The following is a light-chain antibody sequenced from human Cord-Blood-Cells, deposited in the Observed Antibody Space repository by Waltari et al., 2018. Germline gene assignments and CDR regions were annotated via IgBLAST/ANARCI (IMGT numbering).Light chain of an antibody. Sequence: SSELTQDPAVSVALGQTVRITCPGDGPSRSYASRDQQKPGQAPVLVIYGKNNRPSGIPDRFSGSSSGNTASLTITGAQAEDEADYYCNSRDSSGNHVVFGGGTKLTVL. J-gene: IGLJ2*01. CDR3: NSRDSSGNHVV. V-gene: IGLV3-19*01. CDR1: GPSRSY. CDR2: GKN.